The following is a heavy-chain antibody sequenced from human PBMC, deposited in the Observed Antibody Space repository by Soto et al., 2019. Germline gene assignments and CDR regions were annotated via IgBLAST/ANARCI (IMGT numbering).Heavy chain of an antibody. CDR3: ARDPAGDVGFDY. J-gene: IGHJ4*02. Sequence: SQTLSLTCAISGDSVSSNSAAWNWIRQSPSRGLEWLGWTYYRSKWKNDYAISVKSRIAIHSDTSSNRFSLQLHSVTPDDTAVYYCARDPAGDVGFDYWGQGTLVTVSS. D-gene: IGHD7-27*01. CDR2: TYYRSKWKN. V-gene: IGHV6-1*01. CDR1: GDSVSSNSAA.